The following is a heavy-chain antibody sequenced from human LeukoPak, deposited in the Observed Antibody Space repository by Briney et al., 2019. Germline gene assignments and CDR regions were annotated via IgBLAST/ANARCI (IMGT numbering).Heavy chain of an antibody. CDR2: ITKDDTII. CDR1: GFTFSDHH. V-gene: IGHV3-11*01. CDR3: ARFSYDFWSAFDF. J-gene: IGHJ4*02. Sequence: GGSLRLSCAASGFTFSDHHMSWIRQTPGKGLERVSSITKDDTIIYSAHSVQGRFTISRDNAKNSLYLQMNSLRAEDTAVYYCARFSYDFWSAFDFWGQGALVTVSS. D-gene: IGHD3-3*01.